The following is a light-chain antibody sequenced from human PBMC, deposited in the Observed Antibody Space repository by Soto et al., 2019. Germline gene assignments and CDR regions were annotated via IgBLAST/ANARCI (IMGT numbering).Light chain of an antibody. V-gene: IGKV3-20*01. J-gene: IGKJ1*01. CDR2: GAS. Sequence: EIVLTQSPGTLSLSPGERATLSCRASQSISSIYLAWYQQKPGQAPRLLIYGASRRASGIPDRFSGSGSGTDFTLTITRLEPADFAVYYCQQFGSSPWTFGQGTKVEIK. CDR1: QSISSIY. CDR3: QQFGSSPWT.